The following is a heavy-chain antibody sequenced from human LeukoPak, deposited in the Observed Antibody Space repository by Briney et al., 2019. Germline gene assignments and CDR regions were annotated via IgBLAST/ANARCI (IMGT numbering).Heavy chain of an antibody. CDR2: IWYDGSNK. D-gene: IGHD3-22*01. CDR1: GFTFSSYG. CDR3: AKDLYYYDSSGYTDY. Sequence: GGSLRLSCAASGFTFSSYGMHWVRQAPGKGLEWVAAIWYDGSNKYYADSVKGRFTISRDNSKNTLYLQMNSLRAEDTAVYYCAKDLYYYDSSGYTDYWGQGTLVAVSS. V-gene: IGHV3-33*06. J-gene: IGHJ4*02.